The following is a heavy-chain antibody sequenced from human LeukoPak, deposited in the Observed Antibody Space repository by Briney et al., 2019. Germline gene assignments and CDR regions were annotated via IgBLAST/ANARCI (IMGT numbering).Heavy chain of an antibody. D-gene: IGHD2-8*01. CDR3: ARVSNGGDY. CDR1: GGSISSSSYY. J-gene: IGHJ4*02. Sequence: SETLSLTCTVSGGSISSSSYYWDWIRQPPGKGPEWIGSIYYTGSTYYNPSLKSRVTISVDTSKNQFSLKLSSVTAADTAVYYCARVSNGGDYWGQGTLVTVSS. CDR2: IYYTGST. V-gene: IGHV4-39*07.